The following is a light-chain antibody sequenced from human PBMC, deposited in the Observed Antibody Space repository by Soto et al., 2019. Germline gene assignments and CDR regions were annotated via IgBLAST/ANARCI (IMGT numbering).Light chain of an antibody. CDR2: DVT. Sequence: QSALTQPASVSGSPGQSITISCTGTSSDVGGYNYVSWYQQHPGKAPKLMIYDVTNRPSGVSNRFSGSKSGNTASLTISGLQSEDEADYHCSSFSSSNTVVFGGGTKSPS. CDR1: SSDVGGYNY. V-gene: IGLV2-14*03. J-gene: IGLJ3*02. CDR3: SSFSSSNTVV.